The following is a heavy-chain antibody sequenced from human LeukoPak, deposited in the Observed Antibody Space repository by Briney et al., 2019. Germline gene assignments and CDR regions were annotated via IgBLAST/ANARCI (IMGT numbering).Heavy chain of an antibody. Sequence: GGSLRLSCAASGLSFSDYYMSWIRQAPGKGLEWVSYISSSSSYTNYADSVKGRFTISRDNAKKSLYLQMNGLGAEDTALYYCARLDTAMVDYWGQGTLVTVSS. CDR2: ISSSSSYT. J-gene: IGHJ4*02. V-gene: IGHV3-11*03. CDR3: ARLDTAMVDY. D-gene: IGHD5-18*01. CDR1: GLSFSDYY.